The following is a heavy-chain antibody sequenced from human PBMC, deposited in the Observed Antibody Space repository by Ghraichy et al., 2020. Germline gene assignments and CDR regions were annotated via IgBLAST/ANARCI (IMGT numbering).Heavy chain of an antibody. D-gene: IGHD3-3*01. CDR2: INHSEST. CDR1: GGSFSGYY. V-gene: IGHV4-34*01. Sequence: SETLSLTCAVYGGSFSGYYWSWIRQPPGKGLEWIGEINHSESTNYNPSLKSRVTISVDTSKNQFSLKLSSVTAADTAVYYCARGGYYDFWSGYYNWFDPWGQGTLVTVSS. CDR3: ARGGYYDFWSGYYNWFDP. J-gene: IGHJ5*02.